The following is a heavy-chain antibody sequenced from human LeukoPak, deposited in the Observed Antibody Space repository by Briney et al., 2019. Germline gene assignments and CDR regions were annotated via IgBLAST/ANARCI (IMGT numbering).Heavy chain of an antibody. CDR3: ARDGSPDYQDAFDI. J-gene: IGHJ3*02. CDR2: ISSSSSTI. V-gene: IGHV3-48*01. D-gene: IGHD4-11*01. CDR1: GFTFSSYS. Sequence: GGSLRLSCAASGFTFSSYSMNWVRQAPGKGLEWVSYISSSSSTIYYADSVKGRFTISRDNAKNSLYLQMNSLRAEDTAVYYCARDGSPDYQDAFDIWGQGTMVTVSS.